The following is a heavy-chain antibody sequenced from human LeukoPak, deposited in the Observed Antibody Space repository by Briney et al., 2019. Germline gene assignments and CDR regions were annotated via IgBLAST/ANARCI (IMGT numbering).Heavy chain of an antibody. CDR2: ISAYNGHA. D-gene: IGHD6-13*01. CDR1: GYTFTNYG. CDR3: ARDQKFGVAALDSWFDP. Sequence: ASVTVSCKASGYTFTNYGINWVRLAPGQGLEWMGWISAYNGHAIYAQNLQGRVTMTTDTSTTTAYMEMRSLRSDDTAVYFCARDQKFGVAALDSWFDPWGQGTLVTVSS. V-gene: IGHV1-18*01. J-gene: IGHJ5*02.